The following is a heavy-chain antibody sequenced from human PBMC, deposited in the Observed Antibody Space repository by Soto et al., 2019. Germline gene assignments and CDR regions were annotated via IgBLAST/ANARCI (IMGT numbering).Heavy chain of an antibody. D-gene: IGHD3-3*01. CDR2: IYYSGST. CDR1: NASIIHYY. Sequence: PSETLSLTCTVSNASIIHYYWSWIRQPPGKGPEWIGYIYYSGSTNYNPSLKSRVSMSVDMSRNQFSLTLNSVTAADTAVYYCAVTYDFWSGYYNDYYYSMDVWGKGTTVTSP. V-gene: IGHV4-59*04. J-gene: IGHJ6*03. CDR3: AVTYDFWSGYYNDYYYSMDV.